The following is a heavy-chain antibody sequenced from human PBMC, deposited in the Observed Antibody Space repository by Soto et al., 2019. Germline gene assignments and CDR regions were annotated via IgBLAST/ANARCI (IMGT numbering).Heavy chain of an antibody. CDR2: ISYDGSNK. Sequence: PGGSLRLSCAASGFTFSSYGMHWVRQAPGKGLEWVAVISYDGSNKYYADSVKGRFTISRDNSKNTLYLQMNSLRAEDTAVYYCARGAYYYDNGAFDIWGQGTMVTVSS. CDR1: GFTFSSYG. J-gene: IGHJ3*02. D-gene: IGHD3-22*01. V-gene: IGHV3-30*03. CDR3: ARGAYYYDNGAFDI.